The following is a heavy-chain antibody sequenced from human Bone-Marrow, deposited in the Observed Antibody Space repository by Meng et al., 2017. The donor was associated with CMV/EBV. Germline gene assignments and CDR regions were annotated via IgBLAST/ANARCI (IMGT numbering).Heavy chain of an antibody. Sequence: GGSLRLSCAASGFTFSSYAMTWVRQAPGKGLEWVSTISGSGGATYYADSVKGRFTISRDNSKNTLYLQMNSLRADDTAVYYCAKDRNTYYYYGMDVWGQGTTVTVSS. J-gene: IGHJ6*02. D-gene: IGHD1-14*01. CDR2: ISGSGGAT. CDR1: GFTFSSYA. CDR3: AKDRNTYYYYGMDV. V-gene: IGHV3-23*01.